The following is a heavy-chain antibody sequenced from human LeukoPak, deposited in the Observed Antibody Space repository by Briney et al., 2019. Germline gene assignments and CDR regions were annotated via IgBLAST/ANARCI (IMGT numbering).Heavy chain of an antibody. J-gene: IGHJ6*02. CDR1: GGSFSGYY. Sequence: SETLSLTCAVYGGSFSGYYWSWIRQPPGKGLEWIGEINHSGSTNYNPSLKSRVTISVDTSKNQFSLKLSSVTAADTAVYYCARGRGLVPVPAAMKYYYYYGMDVWGQGTTVTVAS. V-gene: IGHV4-34*01. CDR3: ARGRGLVPVPAAMKYYYYYGMDV. CDR2: INHSGST. D-gene: IGHD2-2*01.